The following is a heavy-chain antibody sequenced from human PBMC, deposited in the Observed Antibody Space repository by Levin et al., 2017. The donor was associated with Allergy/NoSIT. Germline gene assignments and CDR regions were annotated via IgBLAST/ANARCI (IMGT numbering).Heavy chain of an antibody. J-gene: IGHJ6*02. D-gene: IGHD6-13*01. V-gene: IGHV3-13*01. Sequence: GGSLRLSCAASGFTFSSYDMHWVRQATGKGLEWVSAIGTAGDTYYPGSVKGRFTISRENAKNSLYLQMNSLRAGDTAVYYCARDLRIAAAGNYYYGMDVWGQGTTVTVSS. CDR3: ARDLRIAAAGNYYYGMDV. CDR1: GFTFSSYD. CDR2: IGTAGDT.